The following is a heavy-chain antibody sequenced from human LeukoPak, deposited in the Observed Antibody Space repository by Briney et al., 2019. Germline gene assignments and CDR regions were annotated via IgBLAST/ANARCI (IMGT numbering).Heavy chain of an antibody. CDR1: GGSISSSSYY. D-gene: IGHD2-15*01. V-gene: IGHV4-39*01. CDR2: IYYSGST. CDR3: ARRRILGHFDY. J-gene: IGHJ4*02. Sequence: SETLSLTCTVSGGSISSSSYYWGWIRQPPGKGLEWIGSIYYSGSTYYNPSLKSRVTISVDTSKNQFSLKLSSVTAADTAVYYCARRRILGHFDYWGQGTLVTVSS.